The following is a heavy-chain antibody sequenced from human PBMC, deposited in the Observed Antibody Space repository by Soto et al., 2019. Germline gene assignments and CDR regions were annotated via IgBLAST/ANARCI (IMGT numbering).Heavy chain of an antibody. CDR1: GYTFTNYD. CDR2: MNPNTVNT. V-gene: IGHV1-8*01. Sequence: QVQLVQSGAEVKKPGASVKVSCKASGYTFTNYDINWVRQATGQGLEWMGWMNPNTVNTDYAQRFQGRVTITRNISISTAYMELSSLRSGDTAVYYCVRGGGYYDILTGYDLWGQGPLVTVSS. J-gene: IGHJ5*02. D-gene: IGHD3-9*01. CDR3: VRGGGYYDILTGYDL.